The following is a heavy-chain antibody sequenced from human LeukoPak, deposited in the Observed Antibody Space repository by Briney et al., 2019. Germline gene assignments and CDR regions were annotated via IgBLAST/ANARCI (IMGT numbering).Heavy chain of an antibody. CDR1: GFTFSSYW. CDR2: IKQDGSEK. V-gene: IGHV3-7*01. Sequence: GGSLRLSCAASGFTFSSYWMSWVRQAPGKGLEWVANIKQDGSEKYYVDSVKGRFTISRDNAKNSLYLQMNSLRAGDTAVYYCARDEPSPLRGDFFDYWGQGTLVTVSS. CDR3: ARDEPSPLRGDFFDY. J-gene: IGHJ4*02. D-gene: IGHD2-21*02.